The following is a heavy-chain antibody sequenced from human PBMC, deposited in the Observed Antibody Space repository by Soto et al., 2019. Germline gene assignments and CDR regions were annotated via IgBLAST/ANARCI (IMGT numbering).Heavy chain of an antibody. D-gene: IGHD2-2*01. J-gene: IGHJ4*02. V-gene: IGHV3-23*01. Sequence: HPVGSLTHSCASSGFTFITYAMYWVRQAPGKGLEWVSALGGTDTFYADSVKGRFTISRDNSKNMLFLQMSSLRFEDTAVYYCAHAEGIVSAIMYFDSWGQGTQVTVPQ. CDR1: GFTFITYA. CDR2: LGGTDT. CDR3: AHAEGIVSAIMYFDS.